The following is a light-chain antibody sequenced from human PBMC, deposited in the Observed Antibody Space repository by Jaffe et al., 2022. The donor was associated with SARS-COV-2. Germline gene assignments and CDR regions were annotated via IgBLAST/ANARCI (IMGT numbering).Light chain of an antibody. CDR2: EDR. CDR3: QVWDSSSNLGV. CDR1: NIESKS. J-gene: IGLJ3*02. V-gene: IGLV3-21*02. Sequence: SYVLTQPPSVSLAPGQTARITCGGNNIESKSVHWYQQKPGQVPVLIVNEDRGRPSGIPERFSGSNSGNTATLTISRVEAGDEADYYCQVWDSSSNLGVFGGGTKLTVL.